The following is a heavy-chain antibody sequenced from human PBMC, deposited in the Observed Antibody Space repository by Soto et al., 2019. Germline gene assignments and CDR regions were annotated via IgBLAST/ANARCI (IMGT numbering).Heavy chain of an antibody. J-gene: IGHJ6*02. CDR1: GGTFSSYA. Sequence: QVQLVQSGAEVKKPGSSVKVSCKASGGTFSSYAISWVRQAPGQGLEWMGGIIPIFGTANYAQKFQGRVTITADKSTSTAYMELSSMRSEDTAVYYCARCIAAAGNYYYYGMDVWGQGTTVTVSS. CDR2: IIPIFGTA. D-gene: IGHD6-13*01. CDR3: ARCIAAAGNYYYYGMDV. V-gene: IGHV1-69*06.